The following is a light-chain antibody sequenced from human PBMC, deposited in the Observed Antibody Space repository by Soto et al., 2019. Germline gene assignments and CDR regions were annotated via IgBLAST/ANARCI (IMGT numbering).Light chain of an antibody. J-gene: IGKJ1*01. CDR3: QQYNSYSWT. CDR1: QSISSW. V-gene: IGKV1-5*01. CDR2: DAS. Sequence: IQMTQSPSTLSASVGASGTITCRASQSISSWLAWYQQKPGKAPKLLIYDASSLESGVPSRFSGSGSGTEFTLTISSLQPDDFATYYCQQYNSYSWTFGQGTKVDIK.